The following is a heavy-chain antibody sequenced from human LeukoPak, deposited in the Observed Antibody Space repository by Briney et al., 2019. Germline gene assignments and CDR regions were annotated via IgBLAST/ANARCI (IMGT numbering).Heavy chain of an antibody. CDR3: ASLIVGYTLS. J-gene: IGHJ5*02. D-gene: IGHD1-26*01. Sequence: SETLSLTCTVSGGSVSSSSYYWGWIRQPPGKGPEYVGTIYYTGSTYYSPSLNSRVTISLDTSKNQFSLKLTSVTAADTALYYCASLIVGYTLSWGQGTLVTVSS. CDR1: GGSVSSSSYY. CDR2: IYYTGST. V-gene: IGHV4-39*01.